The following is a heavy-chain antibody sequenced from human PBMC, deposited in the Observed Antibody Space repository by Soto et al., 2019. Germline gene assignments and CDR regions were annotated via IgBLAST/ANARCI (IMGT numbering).Heavy chain of an antibody. CDR1: GYAFTTYG. CDR3: ARGRYGDY. CDR2: ISAHNGNT. V-gene: IGHV1-18*01. J-gene: IGHJ4*02. D-gene: IGHD1-1*01. Sequence: QVHLVQSGAEVKKPGASVKVSCQGSGYAFTTYGITWVRQAPGQGLEWMGWISAHNGNTNYAQKLQGRVTVTRDTSTSTAYIELTSMRYEDTAVYYCARGRYGDYWGQGALVTVSS.